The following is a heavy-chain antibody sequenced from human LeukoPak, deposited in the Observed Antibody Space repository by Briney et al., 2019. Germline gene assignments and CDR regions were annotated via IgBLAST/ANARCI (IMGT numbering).Heavy chain of an antibody. V-gene: IGHV4-61*01. CDR2: IFYSGCT. J-gene: IGHJ4*02. Sequence: SETLSLTCTVSGGSVSSGSYYWSWIRQPPGKGLEWVGYIFYSGCTNYNPSLKSRVTISVDTSKKQFSLKLSSVTAADTAVYYCARLGLLWFGELAWGQGTLVTVSS. CDR3: ARLGLLWFGELA. CDR1: GGSVSSGSYY. D-gene: IGHD3-10*01.